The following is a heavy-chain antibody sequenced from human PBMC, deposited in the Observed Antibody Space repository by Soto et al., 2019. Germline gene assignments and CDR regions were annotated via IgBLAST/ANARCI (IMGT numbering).Heavy chain of an antibody. V-gene: IGHV1-18*01. D-gene: IGHD6-19*01. J-gene: IGHJ1*01. CDR2: ISAYNGNT. CDR1: GYTFTSYG. Sequence: QVQLVQSGAEVKKPGASVKVSCKASGYTFTSYGISWGRQAPGQGLEWMGWISAYNGNTNYAQKLQVRVTMTTDTSTSTAYMELRSLRSDDTAVYYCARSIAVAGIPSSPEYFQHWGQGTLVTVSS. CDR3: ARSIAVAGIPSSPEYFQH.